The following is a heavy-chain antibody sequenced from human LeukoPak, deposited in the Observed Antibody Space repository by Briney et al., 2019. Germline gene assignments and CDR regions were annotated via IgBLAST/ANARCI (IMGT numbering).Heavy chain of an antibody. Sequence: PGGSLRLSCAASGFTFSSYGMHWVRQAPGKGLEWVAFIRYDGSNKYYADSVKGRFTISRDNSKNTLYLQMNSLRAEDTVVYYCAKEGGSGWYFYYYYMDVWGKGTTVTISS. D-gene: IGHD6-19*01. CDR1: GFTFSSYG. CDR3: AKEGGSGWYFYYYYMDV. CDR2: IRYDGSNK. V-gene: IGHV3-30*02. J-gene: IGHJ6*03.